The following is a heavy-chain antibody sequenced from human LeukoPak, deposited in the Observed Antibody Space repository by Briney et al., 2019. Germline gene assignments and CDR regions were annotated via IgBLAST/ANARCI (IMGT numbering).Heavy chain of an antibody. Sequence: ASVKVSCKASGYTFTGYFLHWVRQVPGQRLEWMGWINPNSGDTKYAQKFQGRVTMTRVTSIATAYMELSRLRSDDTAVYYCARGIQQLEHWDWLDPWGQGTLVTVAS. D-gene: IGHD6-13*01. J-gene: IGHJ5*02. CDR2: INPNSGDT. CDR1: GYTFTGYF. V-gene: IGHV1-2*02. CDR3: ARGIQQLEHWDWLDP.